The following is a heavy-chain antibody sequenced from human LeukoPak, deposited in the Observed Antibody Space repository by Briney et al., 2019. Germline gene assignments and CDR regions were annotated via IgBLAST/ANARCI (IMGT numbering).Heavy chain of an antibody. CDR2: IYYSGST. Sequence: SETLSLTCTVSGGSISSSSYYWGWIRQPPGKGLEWIGSIYYSGSTYYNPSLKSRVTISVDTSKNQFSLKLSSVTAADTAVYYCARQEPPRYYYDSSDYGNAFDIWGQGTMVTVSS. CDR1: GGSISSSSYY. V-gene: IGHV4-39*01. D-gene: IGHD3-22*01. CDR3: ARQEPPRYYYDSSDYGNAFDI. J-gene: IGHJ3*02.